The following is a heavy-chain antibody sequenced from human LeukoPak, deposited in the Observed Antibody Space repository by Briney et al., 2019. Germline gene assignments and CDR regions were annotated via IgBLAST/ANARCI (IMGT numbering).Heavy chain of an antibody. Sequence: ASVKVSCKASGYTFTSYGISWVRQAPGQGLEWMGWISAYNGNTNYAQKLQGRVAMTTDTSTSTAYMELRSLRSDDTAVYYCARDRGSSGSHRPFDYWGQGTLVTVSS. V-gene: IGHV1-18*01. CDR2: ISAYNGNT. D-gene: IGHD1-26*01. CDR3: ARDRGSSGSHRPFDY. CDR1: GYTFTSYG. J-gene: IGHJ4*02.